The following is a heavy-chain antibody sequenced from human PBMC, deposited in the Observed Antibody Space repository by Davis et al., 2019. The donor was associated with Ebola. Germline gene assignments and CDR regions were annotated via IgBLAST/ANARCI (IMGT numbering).Heavy chain of an antibody. CDR3: ARAGRIAVDFDL. J-gene: IGHJ2*01. CDR2: ISSSSSYI. V-gene: IGHV3-21*01. CDR1: GFTFSSYS. Sequence: GESLKISCAASGFTFSSYSMNWVRQAPGKGLEWVSSISSSSSYIYYADSVKGRFTISRDNAKNSLYLQMNSLRAEDTAVYYCARAGRIAVDFDLWGRGTLVTVSS. D-gene: IGHD6-19*01.